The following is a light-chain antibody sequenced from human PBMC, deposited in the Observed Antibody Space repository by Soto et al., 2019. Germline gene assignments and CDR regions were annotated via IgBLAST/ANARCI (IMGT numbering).Light chain of an antibody. CDR2: KDK. Sequence: SYELTQPPSVSVSPGQTARIACSGDALPKQYAYWYQQKPGQAPVLLIYKDKERPSGIPERFSGSSSGTTVTLTIGGVQAEDEADYYCQSSDRGDTYWVFGGGTKRPS. CDR1: ALPKQY. CDR3: QSSDRGDTYWV. J-gene: IGLJ3*02. V-gene: IGLV3-25*02.